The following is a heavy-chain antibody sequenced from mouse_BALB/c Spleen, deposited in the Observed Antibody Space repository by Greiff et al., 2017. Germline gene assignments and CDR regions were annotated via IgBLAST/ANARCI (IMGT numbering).Heavy chain of an antibody. CDR3: ARNVGLRREEEGYGMDY. V-gene: IGHV2-2*02. CDR2: IWSGGST. J-gene: IGHJ4*01. Sequence: QVQLQQSGPGLVQPSQSLSITCTVSGFSLTSYGVHWVRQSPGKGLEWLGVIWSGGSTDYNAAFISRLSISKDNSKSQVFFKMNSLQANDTAIYYCARNVGLRREEEGYGMDYWGQGTSVTGSA. D-gene: IGHD2-4*01. CDR1: GFSLTSYG.